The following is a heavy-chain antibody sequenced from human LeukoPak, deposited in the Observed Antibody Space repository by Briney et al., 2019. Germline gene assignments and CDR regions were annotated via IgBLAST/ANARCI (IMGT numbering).Heavy chain of an antibody. CDR2: ISPTSSYM. Sequence: GGSLRLSCAASGFTFTDFYMNWVRQAPGKRLEWVSWISPTSSYMYYADSVKGRFTISRDNAKNSLYLQMNSLRAEDTAVYYCARGPGGNFDYWGQGTLVTVSS. CDR3: ARGPGGNFDY. D-gene: IGHD1-1*01. V-gene: IGHV3-21*01. J-gene: IGHJ4*02. CDR1: GFTFTDFY.